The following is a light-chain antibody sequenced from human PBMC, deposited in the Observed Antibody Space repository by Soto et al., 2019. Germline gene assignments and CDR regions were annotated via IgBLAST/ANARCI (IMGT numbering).Light chain of an antibody. J-gene: IGKJ4*01. V-gene: IGKV3-20*01. CDR3: QQYGSSLLT. CDR1: QSVSSGY. CDR2: SVS. Sequence: IVLTQSPGTLSLSPGERATLSCRASQSVSSGYLAWYQQKPGQAPRLLIYSVSSRATGIPDRFSGSGSGTDFTLTISRVEPEDFAVYYCQQYGSSLLTFGGGTKVEIK.